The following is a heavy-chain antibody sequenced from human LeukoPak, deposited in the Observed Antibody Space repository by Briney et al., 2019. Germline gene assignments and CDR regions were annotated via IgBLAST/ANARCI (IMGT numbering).Heavy chain of an antibody. CDR2: LNPQTGDT. Sequence: ASVKVSCKASGYAFSAYYMHWVRQAPGQGLEWMGWLNPQTGDTHFAQKFQGRVTMTRDTSMSTAYMELSGLRSDDTAVYYCSRDSGYCSGGSCWYFDFWGQGTLVTVSA. D-gene: IGHD2-15*01. V-gene: IGHV1-2*02. CDR3: SRDSGYCSGGSCWYFDF. J-gene: IGHJ4*02. CDR1: GYAFSAYY.